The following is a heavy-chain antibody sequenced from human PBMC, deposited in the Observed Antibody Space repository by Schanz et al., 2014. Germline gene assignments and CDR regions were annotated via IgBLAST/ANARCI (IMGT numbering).Heavy chain of an antibody. Sequence: LMESGGGLLQPGGSLRLSCAASGFTFGTFWMSWVRQAPGKGLEWVANINQDGSDKSYVDSVKGRFTISRDNAKNSLYLQMNSLRDEDTAMYYCAKRCSSTSCSHGAFDIWGQGTMVTVSS. CDR2: INQDGSDK. D-gene: IGHD2-2*01. CDR1: GFTFGTFW. J-gene: IGHJ3*02. V-gene: IGHV3-7*03. CDR3: AKRCSSTSCSHGAFDI.